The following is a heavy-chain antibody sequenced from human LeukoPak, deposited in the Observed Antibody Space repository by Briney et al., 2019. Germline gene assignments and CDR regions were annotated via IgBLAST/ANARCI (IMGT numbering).Heavy chain of an antibody. V-gene: IGHV4-59*12. Sequence: SETLSLTCTVSGGSISSYYWSWIRQPPGKGLEWIGSIYYSGSTYYNPSLKSRVTISVDTSKNQFSLKLSSVTAADTAVYYCARGLSGSASGYFDYWGQGTLVTVSS. J-gene: IGHJ4*02. D-gene: IGHD1-26*01. CDR1: GGSISSYY. CDR3: ARGLSGSASGYFDY. CDR2: IYYSGST.